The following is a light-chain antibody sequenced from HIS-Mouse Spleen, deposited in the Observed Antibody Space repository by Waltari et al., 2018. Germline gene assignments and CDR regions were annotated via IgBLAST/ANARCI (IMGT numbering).Light chain of an antibody. CDR2: EGS. CDR1: SSDVGSDNF. Sequence: QSALTQPASVSGSPGQSITISCPGTSSDVGSDNFVSGYQQHPGKAPKLMICEGSKRPSGVSYRFSGSKSGNTASLTISGLQAEDEADYYCCSYAGSSTWVFGGGTKLTVL. CDR3: CSYAGSSTWV. J-gene: IGLJ3*02. V-gene: IGLV2-23*01.